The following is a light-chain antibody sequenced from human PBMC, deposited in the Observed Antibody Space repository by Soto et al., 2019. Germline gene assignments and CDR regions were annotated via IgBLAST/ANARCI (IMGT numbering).Light chain of an antibody. CDR1: QNLRDIY. CDR2: AAS. Sequence: ETVVTQSPEILSLSPGDGATLSCRASQNLRDIYLAWYQHKPGQTPRLLIHAASTRATGTPDRFSGSASGRDFTLTISRLEPEDFAVYFCQQYGNSLSFGGGTKVEIK. CDR3: QQYGNSLS. V-gene: IGKV3-20*01. J-gene: IGKJ4*01.